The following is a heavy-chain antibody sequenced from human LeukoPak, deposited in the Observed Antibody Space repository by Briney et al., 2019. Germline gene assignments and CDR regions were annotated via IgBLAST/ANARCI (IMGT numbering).Heavy chain of an antibody. CDR2: INPNSGGT. CDR1: GYTFTGYY. V-gene: IGHV1-2*02. J-gene: IGHJ4*02. CDR3: ARALRLGKFDN. Sequence: ASVKVSSTVSGYTFTGYYMHWVRQAPGQGLEWMGWINPNSGGTNYAQKFQGRVTMTRDTSISTAYMELSRLRSDDTAVYYCARALRLGKFDNWGQGTLVTVSS.